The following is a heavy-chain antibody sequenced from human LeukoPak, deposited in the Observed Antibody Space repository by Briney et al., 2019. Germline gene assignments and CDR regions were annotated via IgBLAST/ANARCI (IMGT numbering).Heavy chain of an antibody. Sequence: QPGGSLRLSCAASGFTFSSYAMGWVRQAPGKGLEWVSAITASGGNTYYADSVKGRFNISRDNSKNTLYLQVNSLRAEDTAVYYCAKGNGYSYGRYYFDYWGQGTLVTVPS. J-gene: IGHJ4*02. CDR2: ITASGGNT. D-gene: IGHD5-18*01. CDR1: GFTFSSYA. CDR3: AKGNGYSYGRYYFDY. V-gene: IGHV3-23*01.